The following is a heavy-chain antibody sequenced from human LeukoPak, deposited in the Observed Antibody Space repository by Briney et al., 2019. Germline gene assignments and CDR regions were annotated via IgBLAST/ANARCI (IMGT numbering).Heavy chain of an antibody. Sequence: GGSLRLSCAASGFTFSSYEMNWVRQAPGKGLEWVSYISSSGSTIYYADSVQGRFTISRDNAKNSLYLQMNSLRAEDTAVYYCARDSAMIRGVADYWGQGTLVTVSS. V-gene: IGHV3-48*03. D-gene: IGHD3-10*01. CDR1: GFTFSSYE. J-gene: IGHJ4*02. CDR2: ISSSGSTI. CDR3: ARDSAMIRGVADY.